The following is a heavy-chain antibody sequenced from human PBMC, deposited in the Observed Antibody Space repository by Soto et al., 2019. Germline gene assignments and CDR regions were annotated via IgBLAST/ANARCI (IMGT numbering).Heavy chain of an antibody. D-gene: IGHD3-10*01. V-gene: IGHV4-31*03. CDR2: IYYSVST. CDR3: ARDKGPDPYGQTRIRDYSYAMDV. Sequence: QVQLQGSGPRLVKPSQTLSLTCSVSGASISSGAYFWTWIRHHPGKGLEWIGYIYYSVSTSYTYQNRSLRSRFTISVDTSKNLFSLRLTSVPAADTATYYCARDKGPDPYGQTRIRDYSYAMDVWGQGTTVIVSS. CDR1: GASISSGAYF. J-gene: IGHJ6*02.